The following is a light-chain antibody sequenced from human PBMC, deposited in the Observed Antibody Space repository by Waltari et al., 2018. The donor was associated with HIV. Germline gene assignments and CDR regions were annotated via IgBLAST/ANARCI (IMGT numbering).Light chain of an antibody. CDR2: DAS. CDR1: QSVSTF. J-gene: IGKJ5*01. Sequence: ETVLTQSPATLSLSPGDRATLYCRASQSVSTFLAWYQQKPGQAPRLLIYDASYSATGIPARFSGSGSGTDFTHTISSLEPEDFGIYYCQQRTDWPPITFGQGTRLEIK. CDR3: QQRTDWPPIT. V-gene: IGKV3-11*01.